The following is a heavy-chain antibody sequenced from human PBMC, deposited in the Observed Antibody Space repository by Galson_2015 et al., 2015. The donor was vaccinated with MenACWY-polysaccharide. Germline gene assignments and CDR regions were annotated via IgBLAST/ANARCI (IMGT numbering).Heavy chain of an antibody. J-gene: IGHJ6*02. CDR2: ISYDGSNK. D-gene: IGHD2-2*01. V-gene: IGHV3-30-3*01. Sequence: SLRLSCAASGFTFSSHAMHWVRQAPGKGLEWVAIISYDGSNKYNADSVKGRFTISRDNSKNTLYLQMNSLRADDTAVYYCARDYCSRTSCYGMDVWGPGTPVTVSS. CDR3: ARDYCSRTSCYGMDV. CDR1: GFTFSSHA.